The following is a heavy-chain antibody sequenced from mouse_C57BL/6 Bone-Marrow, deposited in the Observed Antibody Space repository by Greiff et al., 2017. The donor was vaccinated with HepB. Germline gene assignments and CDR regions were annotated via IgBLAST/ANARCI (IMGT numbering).Heavy chain of an antibody. CDR2: IYPGDGDT. D-gene: IGHD1-1*01. J-gene: IGHJ2*01. V-gene: IGHV1-82*01. CDR1: GYAFSSSW. CDR3: ARPSYYYGSSYYFDY. Sequence: QVQLQQSGPELVKPGASVKISCKASGYAFSSSWMNWVKQRPGKGLEWIGRIYPGDGDTNYNGKFKGKATLTAAKSSSTAYMQLSSLTSEDSAVYFRARPSYYYGSSYYFDYWGQGTTLTVSS.